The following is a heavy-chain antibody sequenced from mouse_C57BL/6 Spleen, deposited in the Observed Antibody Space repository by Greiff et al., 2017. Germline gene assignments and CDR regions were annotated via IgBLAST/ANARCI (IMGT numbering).Heavy chain of an antibody. J-gene: IGHJ4*01. D-gene: IGHD2-4*01. CDR3: ARNYEDAMDD. CDR2: ISSGSSNI. CDR1: GFTFSDYG. Sequence: EVHLVESGGGLVKPGGSLKLSCAASGFTFSDYGMHWVRQAPEKGLEWVAYISSGSSNIYYADTVKGRFTIARDNATNTLFLQMTSLMSEDTAMYYCARNYEDAMDDWGQGTSVTVSS. V-gene: IGHV5-17*01.